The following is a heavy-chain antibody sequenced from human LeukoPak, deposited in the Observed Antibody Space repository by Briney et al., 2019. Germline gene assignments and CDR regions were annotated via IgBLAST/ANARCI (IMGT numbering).Heavy chain of an antibody. CDR2: FDTADGET. CDR3: ATTVVRGIVVVPAANLGIDY. D-gene: IGHD2-2*01. J-gene: IGHJ4*02. Sequence: ASVKVSCTVSGYTLTVLSMHWVRQAPGKGLEWMGGFDTADGETIYAQKFQGRVTMTEDTSTDTAYMELSSLRSEDTAVYYCATTVVRGIVVVPAANLGIDYWGQGTLVTVSS. CDR1: GYTLTVLS. V-gene: IGHV1-24*01.